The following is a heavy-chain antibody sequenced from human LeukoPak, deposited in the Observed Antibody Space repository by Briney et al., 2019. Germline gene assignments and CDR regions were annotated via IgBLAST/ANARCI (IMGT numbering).Heavy chain of an antibody. D-gene: IGHD4-17*01. CDR2: IYHSGST. CDR1: GGSFSAYY. V-gene: IGHV4-34*01. Sequence: SETLSLTCAVYGGSFSAYYWSWIRQPPGRGRDWIGEIYHSGSTNYNPSLKRRVTISVDTSKNQFSLKLSSVTAADTAVYSCPRAPQSDYGTHWYFDLWGRGTLVTVSS. CDR3: PRAPQSDYGTHWYFDL. J-gene: IGHJ2*01.